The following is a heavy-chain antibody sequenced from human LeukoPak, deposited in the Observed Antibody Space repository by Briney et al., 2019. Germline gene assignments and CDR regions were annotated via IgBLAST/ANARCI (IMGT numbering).Heavy chain of an antibody. Sequence: PSETLSLTCTVSGGSISSYYWSWIRQPPGKGLEWIGYIYYSGSTNYNPSLKSRVTISVDTSKNQFSLKLSSVTAADTAVYYCARASGVVDRLDYWGQGTLVTVSS. J-gene: IGHJ4*02. D-gene: IGHD2-15*01. CDR1: GGSISSYY. V-gene: IGHV4-59*01. CDR2: IYYSGST. CDR3: ARASGVVDRLDY.